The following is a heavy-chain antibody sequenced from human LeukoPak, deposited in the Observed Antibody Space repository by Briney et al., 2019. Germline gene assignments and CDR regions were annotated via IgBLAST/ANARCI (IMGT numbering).Heavy chain of an antibody. CDR3: ARALADSRGYYLGFDY. CDR2: ITNNGGAM. CDR1: GFTFSDYY. Sequence: GGSLRLSCAASGFTFSDYYMGWIRQAPGKGLEWISYITNNGGAMFYADSLKGRLTIFRDNAKKSLYLQMNSLRPDDTALYFCARALADSRGYYLGFDYWGQGTLVTVSS. J-gene: IGHJ4*02. V-gene: IGHV3-11*04. D-gene: IGHD3-22*01.